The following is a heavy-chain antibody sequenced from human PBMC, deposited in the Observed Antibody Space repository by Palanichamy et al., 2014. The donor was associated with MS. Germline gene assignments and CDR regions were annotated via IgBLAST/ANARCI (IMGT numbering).Heavy chain of an antibody. Sequence: EVQLVQSGAEGEKDPGRSLKISCKGSGYSFTSCWIGWVRQMPGKAWSGWGSSILVTLIPDTSPSFQGQVTISADKSISTAYLQWSSLKASDTAMYYCARHDVGDTLPLGAFDIWGQGTMVTVSS. V-gene: IGHV5-51*01. CDR2: SILVTLIP. J-gene: IGHJ3*02. D-gene: IGHD1-26*01. CDR1: GYSFTSCW. CDR3: ARHDVGDTLPLGAFDI.